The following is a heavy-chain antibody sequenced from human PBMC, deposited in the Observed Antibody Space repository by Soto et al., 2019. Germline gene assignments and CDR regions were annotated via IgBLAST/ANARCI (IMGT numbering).Heavy chain of an antibody. J-gene: IGHJ6*03. Sequence: EVQLLESGGDLVQPGGSLRLSCAPSGFTVTSYAMSWVRQAPGKGLEWVSTISGSGGNKWYADSVKGRFTISRDSSKNRLYLQMNSLRAEDTAVYYCAKAVLLHSLYYYYMDVWGKGTTVTVSS. CDR3: AKAVLLHSLYYYYMDV. D-gene: IGHD2-15*01. CDR1: GFTVTSYA. CDR2: ISGSGGNK. V-gene: IGHV3-23*01.